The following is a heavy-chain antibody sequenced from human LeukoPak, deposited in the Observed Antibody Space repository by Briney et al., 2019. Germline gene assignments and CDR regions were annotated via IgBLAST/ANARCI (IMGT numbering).Heavy chain of an antibody. J-gene: IGHJ4*02. CDR1: GFTFSSYW. V-gene: IGHV3-74*01. D-gene: IGHD3-16*01. CDR3: ARGYATRGRDNSVGFDY. CDR2: MNSDGSDR. Sequence: GGSLRLSCAVSGFTFSSYWMHWVRQGPGKGLVWVSRMNSDGSDRDYAGSVKGRFTISRDNAKNTLYLQMDSLRAEDTAVYFCARGYATRGRDNSVGFDYWGQGALVTVSS.